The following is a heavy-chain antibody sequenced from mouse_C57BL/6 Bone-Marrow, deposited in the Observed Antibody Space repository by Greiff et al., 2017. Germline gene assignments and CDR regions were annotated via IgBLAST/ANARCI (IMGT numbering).Heavy chain of an antibody. V-gene: IGHV5-9-1*02. J-gene: IGHJ3*01. CDR3: TSPSGGFAY. D-gene: IGHD2-10*02. CDR2: ISSGGDYI. CDR1: GFTFSSYA. Sequence: EVNVVESGEGLVKPGGSLKLSCAASGFTFSSYAMSWVRQTPEKRLEWVAYISSGGDYIYYADTVKGRFTISRDNARNTLYLQMSSLKSEDTAMYYCTSPSGGFAYWGQGTLVTVSA.